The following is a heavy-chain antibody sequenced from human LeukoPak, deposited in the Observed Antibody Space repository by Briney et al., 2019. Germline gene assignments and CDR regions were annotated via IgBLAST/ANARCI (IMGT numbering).Heavy chain of an antibody. Sequence: SETLSLTCTVSGGSISSSSYYWGWIRQPPGKGLEWIGSIYYSGSTYYNPSLKSRVTISVDTSKNQFSLKLSSVTAAGTAVYYCARHLRAHLEWLDYWGQGTLVTVSS. CDR3: ARHLRAHLEWLDY. CDR1: GGSISSSSYY. J-gene: IGHJ4*02. D-gene: IGHD3-3*01. CDR2: IYYSGST. V-gene: IGHV4-39*01.